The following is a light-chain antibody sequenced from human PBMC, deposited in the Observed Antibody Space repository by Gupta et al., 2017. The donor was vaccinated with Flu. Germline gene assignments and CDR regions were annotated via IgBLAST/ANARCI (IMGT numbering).Light chain of an antibody. V-gene: IGKV3-11*01. CDR2: DAS. CDR1: QSVSSY. Sequence: IVLTPSPATLSLSPGERATLSCRASQSVSSYLAWYQQKPGQAPRLLIYDASNRATGIPARFSGSGSGTEFTLTISSREPEDFAVYYCQQRSNWRRTFGQGTKVEIK. J-gene: IGKJ1*01. CDR3: QQRSNWRRT.